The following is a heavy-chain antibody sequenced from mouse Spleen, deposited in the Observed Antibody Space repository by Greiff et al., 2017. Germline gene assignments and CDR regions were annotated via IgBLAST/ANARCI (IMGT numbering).Heavy chain of an antibody. CDR3: ARDQGYYGSSPYFDY. J-gene: IGHJ2*01. CDR2: INYDGSST. D-gene: IGHD1-1*01. CDR1: GFTFSDYY. Sequence: EVQLVESEGGLVQPGSSMKLSCTASGFTFSDYYMAWVRQVPEKGLEWVANINYDGSSTYYLDSLKSRFIISRDNAKNILYLQMSSLKSEDTATYYCARDQGYYGSSPYFDYWGQGTTLTVSS. V-gene: IGHV5-16*01.